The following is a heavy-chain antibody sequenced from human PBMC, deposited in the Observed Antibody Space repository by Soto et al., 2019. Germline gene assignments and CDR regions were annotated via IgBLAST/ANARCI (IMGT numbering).Heavy chain of an antibody. CDR2: ISADNDNG. J-gene: IGHJ4*02. CDR3: VRDAWQQSAGDV. D-gene: IGHD2-21*01. Sequence: ASFKVSCKASGCTFVIHPISWLRQAPEQVCEWMGWISADNDNGNSAQKFQDRVTITIETSTNTAYMEMRNMTSDDTALYYCVRDAWQQSAGDVWGQGTLVTVFS. V-gene: IGHV1-18*01. CDR1: GCTFVIHP.